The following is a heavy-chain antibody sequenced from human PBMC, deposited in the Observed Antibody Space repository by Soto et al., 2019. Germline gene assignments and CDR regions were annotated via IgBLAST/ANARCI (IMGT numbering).Heavy chain of an antibody. Sequence: QLQLQESGPGLVKPSETLSLTCTVSGGSISSSSYYWGWIRQPPGKGLEWIGSIYYSGSTYYNPSLKSRVTISVDTSKNQFSLKLSSVTAADTAVYYCARLGVATGGGPGYWGQGTLVTVSS. D-gene: IGHD1-26*01. CDR3: ARLGVATGGGPGY. J-gene: IGHJ4*02. CDR1: GGSISSSSYY. CDR2: IYYSGST. V-gene: IGHV4-39*01.